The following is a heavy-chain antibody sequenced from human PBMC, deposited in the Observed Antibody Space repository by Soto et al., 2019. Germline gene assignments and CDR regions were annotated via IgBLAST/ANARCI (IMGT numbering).Heavy chain of an antibody. CDR3: ARMTMVRGVIITLFDY. J-gene: IGHJ4*02. V-gene: IGHV4-59*08. Sequence: SETLSLTCTVSGGSISSYYWSWIRQPPGKGLEWIGYIYYSGSTNYNPSLKSRVTISVDTSKNQFSLKLSSVTAADTAVYYCARMTMVRGVIITLFDYWGQGTLVTVSS. CDR1: GGSISSYY. CDR2: IYYSGST. D-gene: IGHD3-10*01.